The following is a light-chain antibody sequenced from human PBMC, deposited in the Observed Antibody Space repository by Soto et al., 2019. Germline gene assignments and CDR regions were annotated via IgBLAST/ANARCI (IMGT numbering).Light chain of an antibody. V-gene: IGLV2-11*01. J-gene: IGLJ2*01. Sequence: QSALAQPRSVSGSHGQSVTISCTGSSSDVGGYNYVSWYQHHPGKAPKLMIYDVTKRPSGVPNRFSGSKSANTASLTISGLQAEDEADYFCCSYAGTFTFTFGGGTKLTVL. CDR3: CSYAGTFTFT. CDR2: DVT. CDR1: SSDVGGYNY.